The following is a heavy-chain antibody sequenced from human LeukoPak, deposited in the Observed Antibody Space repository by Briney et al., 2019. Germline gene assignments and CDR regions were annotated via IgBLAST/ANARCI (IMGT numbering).Heavy chain of an antibody. D-gene: IGHD3-3*01. J-gene: IGHJ4*02. Sequence: GGSLRLSCAASGFSFRNYWMSWVRQAPGKGLEWVADIKQDGSEKNYVDSVKGRFTISRDNAKNSLSLQMNSLRAEDTAVYYCARKNYDFLSGGPKHFDYWGQGTLVTVSS. V-gene: IGHV3-7*01. CDR3: ARKNYDFLSGGPKHFDY. CDR1: GFSFRNYW. CDR2: IKQDGSEK.